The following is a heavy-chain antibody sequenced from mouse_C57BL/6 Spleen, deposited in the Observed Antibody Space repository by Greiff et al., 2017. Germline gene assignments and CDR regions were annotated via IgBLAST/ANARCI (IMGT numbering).Heavy chain of an antibody. CDR2: ISSGSSTI. CDR1: GFTFSDYG. CDR3: ARPIQAY. Sequence: EVHLVESGGGLVKPGGSLKLSCAASGFTFSDYGMHWVRQAPEKGLGWVAYISSGSSTIYYADTVKGRFTISRDNAKNTLFLQMTSLRSGDTAMYYCARPIQAYWGQGTLVTVSA. J-gene: IGHJ3*01. V-gene: IGHV5-17*01.